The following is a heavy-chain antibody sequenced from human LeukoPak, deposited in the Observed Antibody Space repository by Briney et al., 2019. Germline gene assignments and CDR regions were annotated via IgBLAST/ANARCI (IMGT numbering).Heavy chain of an antibody. CDR1: GDTFTGNY. CDR2: INPNSGGT. V-gene: IGHV1-2*02. Sequence: ASVKVSCKASGDTFTGNYMHWVRQAPGQGLEWMGWINPNSGGTNYAQKFQGRVTMTRDTSISTAYMELSRLRSDDTAVYYCARERLSYDTSGYYYELADAFDIWGQGTMVTVSS. J-gene: IGHJ3*02. CDR3: ARERLSYDTSGYYYELADAFDI. D-gene: IGHD3-22*01.